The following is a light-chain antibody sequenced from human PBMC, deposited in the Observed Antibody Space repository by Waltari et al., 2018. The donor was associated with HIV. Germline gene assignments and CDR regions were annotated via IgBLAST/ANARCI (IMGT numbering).Light chain of an antibody. CDR1: KLGNKY. CDR3: RAWDGNTVV. V-gene: IGLV3-1*01. Sequence: SYELTQPPSVSVSPGQTASITCSGDKLGNKYVCWYQQKPGQSPVLVIYQDNKRPSGIPERFSGSNSGSTATLTISGTQAMDEADYYCRAWDGNTVVFGGGTKLTVL. J-gene: IGLJ2*01. CDR2: QDN.